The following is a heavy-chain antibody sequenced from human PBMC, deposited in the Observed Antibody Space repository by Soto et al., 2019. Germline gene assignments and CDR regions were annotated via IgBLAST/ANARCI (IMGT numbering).Heavy chain of an antibody. CDR1: GGSISSNSW. Sequence: QVQLQESGPGLVKPSGTLSLTCAVSGGSISSNSWWAWVRQPPGKGLEWIGEIYQSGSANYNPSLKSRVTRSVDKCNNHFSLTLSSVTAADTAVYYCARRPGAFDCWGQGTLVTVSS. D-gene: IGHD2-2*01. J-gene: IGHJ4*02. CDR2: IYQSGSA. V-gene: IGHV4-4*02. CDR3: ARRPGAFDC.